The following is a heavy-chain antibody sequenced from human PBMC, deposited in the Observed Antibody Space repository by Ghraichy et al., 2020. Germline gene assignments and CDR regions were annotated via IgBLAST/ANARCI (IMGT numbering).Heavy chain of an antibody. CDR1: GGSISSYY. Sequence: SETLSLTCTVSGGSISSYYWSWIRQPPGKGLEWIGYIYYSGSTNYNPSLKSRVTISVDTSKNQFSLKLSSVTAADTAVYYCAAGVGEMKKIFWGQGTLVTVSS. D-gene: IGHD3-16*01. J-gene: IGHJ4*02. V-gene: IGHV4-59*01. CDR2: IYYSGST. CDR3: AAGVGEMKKIF.